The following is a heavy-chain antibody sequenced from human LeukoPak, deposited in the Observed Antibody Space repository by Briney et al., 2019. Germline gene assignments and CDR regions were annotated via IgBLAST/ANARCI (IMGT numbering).Heavy chain of an antibody. CDR2: MDSDGSTK. Sequence: GGSLRLSCAASGFTFSSFWMTWVRQAPGRGLESVASMDSDGSTKNYVGSVKGRFTISRDNAKNSLYPQMNSLRGEDTSMYYCARDPGWGAYDIWGQGTMVTVSS. CDR3: ARDPGWGAYDI. CDR1: GFTFSSFW. J-gene: IGHJ3*02. V-gene: IGHV3-7*01. D-gene: IGHD6-19*01.